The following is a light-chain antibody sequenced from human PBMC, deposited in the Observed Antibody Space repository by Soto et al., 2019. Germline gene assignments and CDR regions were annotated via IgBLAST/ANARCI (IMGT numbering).Light chain of an antibody. CDR2: PAS. CDR1: QDISTY. V-gene: IGKV1-9*01. Sequence: DLHLTQSPSFLSVFVGDRVTVTCRASQDISTYLAWFQQKPGKAPQLLVYPASTLQGGVPSRFSGRGSGTEFSLTISSLQPEDFATYYCQQLRTYPYTFGQRTKLDIK. J-gene: IGKJ2*01. CDR3: QQLRTYPYT.